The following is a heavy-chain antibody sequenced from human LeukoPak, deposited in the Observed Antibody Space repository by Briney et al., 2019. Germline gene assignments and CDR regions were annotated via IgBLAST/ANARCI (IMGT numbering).Heavy chain of an antibody. V-gene: IGHV3-23*01. CDR3: AKDSVAAAGTAWFGP. Sequence: GGSLRLSCAASGFIFRSHAMNWVRQAPGKRLEWVSGISHNGDRIYYADSVKGRFTISRDNSKNTLYLQMNSLRPEDTALYYCAKDSVAAAGTAWFGPWGQGTLVTVSS. D-gene: IGHD6-13*01. CDR1: GFIFRSHA. J-gene: IGHJ5*02. CDR2: ISHNGDRI.